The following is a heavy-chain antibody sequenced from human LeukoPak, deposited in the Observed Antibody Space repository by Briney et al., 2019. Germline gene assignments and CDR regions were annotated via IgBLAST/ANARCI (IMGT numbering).Heavy chain of an antibody. CDR2: ISGSGGST. D-gene: IGHD3-3*01. CDR1: GFTFSSYA. J-gene: IGHJ4*02. V-gene: IGHV3-23*01. Sequence: PGGSLRLSCAASGFTFSSYAMSWVRQTPGKGLEWVSAISGSGGSTYYADSVKGRFTISRDNSKNTLYLQMNSLRAEDTAVYYCAKGDYDFWSGLDYWGQGTLVTVSS. CDR3: AKGDYDFWSGLDY.